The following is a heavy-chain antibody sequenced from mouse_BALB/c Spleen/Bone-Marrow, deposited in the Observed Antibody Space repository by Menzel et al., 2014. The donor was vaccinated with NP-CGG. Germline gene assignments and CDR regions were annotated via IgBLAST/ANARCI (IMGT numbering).Heavy chain of an antibody. Sequence: EESGGRLVTPGTPLTLTCTVSGFSLSTYSMQWIRQAPGKGLEWIGYIDVSDSAYYANWAKGRFTVSKTSTTVDLKMTSPTTEDTATYFCGRGSSSGDGLWGQGTLVTVS. CDR2: IDVSDSA. J-gene: IGHJ3*02. V-gene: IGHV5-6-5*01. CDR3: GRGSSSGDGL. CDR1: GFSLSTYS. D-gene: IGHD1-1*01.